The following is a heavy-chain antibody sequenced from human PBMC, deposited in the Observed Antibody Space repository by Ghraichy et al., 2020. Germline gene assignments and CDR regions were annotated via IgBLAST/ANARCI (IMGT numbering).Heavy chain of an antibody. CDR2: IKQDGSEK. V-gene: IGHV3-7*01. Sequence: GESLRLTRAASGFTFSSYWMSWVRQAPGKGLEWVANIKQDGSEKYYVDSVKGRFTISRDNAKNSLYPQMNSLRAEDTAVYYCARGGLRFLEWFYYYYGMDVWGQGTTVTVSS. CDR3: ARGGLRFLEWFYYYYGMDV. J-gene: IGHJ6*02. CDR1: GFTFSSYW. D-gene: IGHD3-3*01.